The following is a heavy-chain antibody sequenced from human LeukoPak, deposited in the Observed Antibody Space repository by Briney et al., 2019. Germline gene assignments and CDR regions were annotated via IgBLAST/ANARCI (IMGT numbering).Heavy chain of an antibody. D-gene: IGHD5-12*01. V-gene: IGHV4-31*03. J-gene: IGHJ6*04. CDR3: ARDRLVTGGYDYAGYYYYGMDV. Sequence: SQTLSLTCTVSGGSISSGGYYWSWIRQHPGKGLEWIGYIYYSGSTYYNPTLKSRVTISVDTSKNQFSLKLSSVTAADTAVYYCARDRLVTGGYDYAGYYYYGMDVWGKGTTVTVSS. CDR2: IYYSGST. CDR1: GGSISSGGYY.